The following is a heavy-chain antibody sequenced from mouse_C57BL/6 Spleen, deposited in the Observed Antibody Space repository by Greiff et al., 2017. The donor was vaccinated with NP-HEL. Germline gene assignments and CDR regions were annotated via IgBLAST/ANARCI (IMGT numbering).Heavy chain of an antibody. CDR3: ARSDYDYDRDFEV. J-gene: IGHJ1*03. Sequence: QVQLQQPGAELVKPGASVKMSCKASGYTFTSYWITWVKQRPGQGLEWIGDIYPGSGSTNYNEKFKSKATLTVDTSSSTAYMQLSSLTSEDAAVYYCARSDYDYDRDFEVWGTGTTVTVSS. CDR1: GYTFTSYW. CDR2: IYPGSGST. V-gene: IGHV1-55*01. D-gene: IGHD2-4*01.